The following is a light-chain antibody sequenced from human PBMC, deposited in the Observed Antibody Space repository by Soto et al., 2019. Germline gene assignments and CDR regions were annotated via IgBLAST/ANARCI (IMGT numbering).Light chain of an antibody. J-gene: IGLJ2*01. CDR1: TSDAGGYNY. CDR3: SLDRSSSTPVI. Sequence: QSALTQPASVSGSPGQSITISCTGTTSDAGGYNYVSWYQQHPGKAPKLIIFDVSNRPSGVSNRLSGSKSGNTASLTISGLQPEDEADYYCSLDRSSSTPVIFGGGTKVTVL. CDR2: DVS. V-gene: IGLV2-14*01.